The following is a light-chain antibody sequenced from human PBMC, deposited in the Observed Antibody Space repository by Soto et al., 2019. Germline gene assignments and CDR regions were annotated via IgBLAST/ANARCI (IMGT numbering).Light chain of an antibody. CDR1: QSVSSY. CDR3: QQRSNWPLT. CDR2: DAS. Sequence: EIVLTQSPATLSLSPGERATLSCRASQSVSSYLAWYQQKPGQAPRLLIYDASNRATGITARFSGSGSGTDFTLPIRRLEPEDFAVYYCQQRSNWPLTFAGGTKVDIK. V-gene: IGKV3-11*01. J-gene: IGKJ4*01.